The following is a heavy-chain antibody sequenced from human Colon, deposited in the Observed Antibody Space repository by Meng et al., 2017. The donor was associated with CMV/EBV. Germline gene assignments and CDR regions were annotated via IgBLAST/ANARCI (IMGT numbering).Heavy chain of an antibody. Sequence: EVQLVESVGGVGQPGGSLQLSCEVSVFIFSNYWMHWVRQAPGKGLVWISRIKNDGSTTGYADSVKGRFTISRDNAKNTLYLQMNSLRAEDTAMYYCARDIFWGQPDYWGQGTLVTVFS. CDR1: VFIFSNYW. CDR2: IKNDGSTT. CDR3: ARDIFWGQPDY. V-gene: IGHV3-74*01. J-gene: IGHJ4*02. D-gene: IGHD3-9*01.